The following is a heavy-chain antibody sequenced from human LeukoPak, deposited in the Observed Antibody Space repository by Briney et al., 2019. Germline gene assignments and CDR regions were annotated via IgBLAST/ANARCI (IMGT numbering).Heavy chain of an antibody. CDR1: GYTLTELS. CDR3: ATAPYYDILTGYGGDY. D-gene: IGHD3-9*01. Sequence: ASVKVSCKVSGYTLTELSMHWVRQAPGKGLEWMGGFDPEDGETIYAQKFQGRVTMTEDTSTDTAYMELSSLRSEDTAVYYCATAPYYDILTGYGGDYWGQGTLVTVSS. V-gene: IGHV1-24*01. J-gene: IGHJ4*02. CDR2: FDPEDGET.